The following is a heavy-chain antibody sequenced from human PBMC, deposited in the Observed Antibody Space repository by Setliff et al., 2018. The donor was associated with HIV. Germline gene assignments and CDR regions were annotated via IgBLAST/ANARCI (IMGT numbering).Heavy chain of an antibody. J-gene: IGHJ5*02. V-gene: IGHV4-61*09. CDR3: ARVPSAGVRGRPDLYHWFDP. CDR2: IFTSGSA. D-gene: IGHD3-3*01. CDR1: GDSISSGRYY. Sequence: SETLSLTCTVSGDSISSGRYYWNWIRQPAGKGLDWIGHIFTSGSAFSSGTANYGPSLKSRVTISVDISKNHFSLTLRSVTAADTAVYYCARVPSAGVRGRPDLYHWFDPWGQGTLVTVSS.